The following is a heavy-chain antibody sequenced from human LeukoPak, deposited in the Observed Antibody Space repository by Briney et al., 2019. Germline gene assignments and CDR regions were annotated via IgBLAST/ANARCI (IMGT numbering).Heavy chain of an antibody. CDR3: ARLVAVVRYFDY. CDR1: GGSISSYY. J-gene: IGHJ4*02. V-gene: IGHV4-59*01. Sequence: SETLSLTCTVSGGSISSYYWSWIRQPPGKGLEWIGYIYYSGSTNYNPSLKSRVTISVDTSKNQFSLKLSSVTAADTAVYYCARLVAVVRYFDYWGQGTLVTVSS. D-gene: IGHD3-22*01. CDR2: IYYSGST.